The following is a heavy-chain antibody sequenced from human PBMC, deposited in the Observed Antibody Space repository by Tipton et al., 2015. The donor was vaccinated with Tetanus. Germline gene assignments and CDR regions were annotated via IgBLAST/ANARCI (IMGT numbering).Heavy chain of an antibody. CDR2: IFGSGSVA. J-gene: IGHJ4*02. V-gene: IGHV3-23*01. Sequence: SLRLSCAASGFTFNTHAMDWVRQLPGKGLEWVAGIFGSGSVANYADSVKGRFTISRDNSRNSLYLQMSSLRDDDTAMYYCVRDDSGRGLDYWGKGTLVTVSS. CDR3: VRDDSGRGLDY. CDR1: GFTFNTHA. D-gene: IGHD3-10*01.